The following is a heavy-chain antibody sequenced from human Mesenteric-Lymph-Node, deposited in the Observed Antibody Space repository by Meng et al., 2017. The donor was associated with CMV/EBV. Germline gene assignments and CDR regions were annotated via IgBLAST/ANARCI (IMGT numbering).Heavy chain of an antibody. CDR3: AKARMGGSGWYGGDY. Sequence: GGSLRLSCAASGFTFSSFGMHWVRQAPGKGLEWVAYIRYDGTNKYYVDSVKGRVSISRDNSKSTLFLEINSLRLEDTAVYYCAKARMGGSGWYGGDYWGQGTLVTVSS. CDR2: IRYDGTNK. V-gene: IGHV3-30*02. D-gene: IGHD6-19*01. J-gene: IGHJ4*02. CDR1: GFTFSSFG.